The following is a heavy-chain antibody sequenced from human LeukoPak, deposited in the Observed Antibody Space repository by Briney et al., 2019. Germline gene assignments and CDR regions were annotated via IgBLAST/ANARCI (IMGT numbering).Heavy chain of an antibody. CDR2: IDPSDSYT. Sequence: NHGESLKISCKGSGYSFTSYWISWVRQMPGKGLEWMGRIDPSDSYTNYSPSFQGHVTISADKSISTAYLQWSSLKASDTAMYYCARLNVGVIHYYYGMDVWGQGTTVTVSS. CDR1: GYSFTSYW. D-gene: IGHD3-10*01. J-gene: IGHJ6*02. CDR3: ARLNVGVIHYYYGMDV. V-gene: IGHV5-10-1*01.